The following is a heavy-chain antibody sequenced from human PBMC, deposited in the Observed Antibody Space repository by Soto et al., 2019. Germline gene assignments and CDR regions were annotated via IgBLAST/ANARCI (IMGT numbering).Heavy chain of an antibody. V-gene: IGHV1-18*01. Sequence: QVQLVQSGAEVKKPGASVKVSGKASGYTFTSYGISWVRQAPGQGLEWMGWISAYNGNTNYAQKLQGRVTMTTDTSTSTAYMELRSLRSDDTAVYYCARDYSSGWYVNYGMDVWGQGTTVTVSS. D-gene: IGHD6-19*01. CDR3: ARDYSSGWYVNYGMDV. CDR2: ISAYNGNT. J-gene: IGHJ6*02. CDR1: GYTFTSYG.